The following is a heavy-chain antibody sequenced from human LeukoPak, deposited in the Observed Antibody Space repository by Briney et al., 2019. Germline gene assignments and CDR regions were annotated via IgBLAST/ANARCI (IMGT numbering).Heavy chain of an antibody. CDR3: AKGSGGSRPYYFDY. CDR1: GCTFNSYV. J-gene: IGHJ4*02. CDR2: IDGSSAST. V-gene: IGHV3-23*01. Sequence: GGSLRLSCAASGCTFNSYVMSWVRQAPGKGLEWVSAIDGSSASTYYADSVKGRFTISRDNSKNTLYLQMNSLRAEDTAIYYCAKGSGGSRPYYFDYWGQGTLVTVSS. D-gene: IGHD2-15*01.